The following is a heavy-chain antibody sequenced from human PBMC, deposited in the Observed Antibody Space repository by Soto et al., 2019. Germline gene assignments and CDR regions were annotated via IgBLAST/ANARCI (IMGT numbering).Heavy chain of an antibody. CDR3: ANRPAPLGWYS. V-gene: IGHV3-23*01. CDR2: ISASGGST. D-gene: IGHD6-19*01. J-gene: IGHJ4*02. CDR1: GFSFSSYA. Sequence: GGSLRVSCAASGFSFSSYAMNWVRKAPGKGLEWVSGISASGGSTCYADSVKGRFTISRDNSKNTLYLQVNSLRADDTAVYYCANRPAPLGWYSWGQGTLVTVSS.